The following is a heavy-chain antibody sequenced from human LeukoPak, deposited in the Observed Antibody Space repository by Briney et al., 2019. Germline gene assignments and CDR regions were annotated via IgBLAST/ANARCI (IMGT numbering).Heavy chain of an antibody. CDR3: AKVQYDSSGYYPFDY. CDR1: GITFNSYA. J-gene: IGHJ4*02. CDR2: ITGNAGST. Sequence: PGGSLRLSCAASGITFNSYAMSWVRQAPGKGLEWVSTITGNAGSTYYADSVKGRFHISRDNSKNILYLEMNGLRAEDTAIYYCAKVQYDSSGYYPFDYWGQGALVTVSS. V-gene: IGHV3-23*01. D-gene: IGHD3-22*01.